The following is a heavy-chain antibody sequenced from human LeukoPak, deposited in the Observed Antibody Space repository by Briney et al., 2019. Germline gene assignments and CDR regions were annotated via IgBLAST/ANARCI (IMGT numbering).Heavy chain of an antibody. V-gene: IGHV1-69*01. J-gene: IGHJ6*04. Sequence: SVKVSCKASGGTFSSDAISWVRQAPGQGLEWMGGIIPIFGTANYAQKFQGRVTITSDESTSTAYRGLSSLRSGARAVYYCARAGGLTMVRGVPYYYYYYGMDVWGKGPTVTV. CDR1: GGTFSSDA. D-gene: IGHD3-10*01. CDR2: IIPIFGTA. CDR3: ARAGGLTMVRGVPYYYYYYGMDV.